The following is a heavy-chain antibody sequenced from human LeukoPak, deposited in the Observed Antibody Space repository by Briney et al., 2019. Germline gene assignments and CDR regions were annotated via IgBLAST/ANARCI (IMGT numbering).Heavy chain of an antibody. CDR1: GFTFTNYA. CDR3: AKDRHPYSTSSDY. CDR2: ISATSGT. V-gene: IGHV3-23*01. J-gene: IGHJ4*02. Sequence: GGSLRLSCAASGFTFTNYAMTWVRQAPRKGLEWVSTISATSGTYYADSVAGRFTISRDNSKNTLYLQMNSLRAEDTAVYYCAKDRHPYSTSSDYWGQGALVTVSS. D-gene: IGHD6-6*01.